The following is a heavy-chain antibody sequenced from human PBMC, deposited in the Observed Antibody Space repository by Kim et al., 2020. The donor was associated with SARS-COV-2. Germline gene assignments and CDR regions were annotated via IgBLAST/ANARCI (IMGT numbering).Heavy chain of an antibody. CDR3: ARLATRYSGYDGVYFDY. J-gene: IGHJ4*02. CDR1: GYTFTGYY. CDR2: INPNSGGT. D-gene: IGHD5-12*01. V-gene: IGHV1-2*02. Sequence: ASVKVSCKASGYTFTGYYMHWVRQAPGQGLEWMGWINPNSGGTNYAQKFQGRVTMTRDTSISTAYMELSRLRSDDTAVYYCARLATRYSGYDGVYFDYWGQGTLVTVSS.